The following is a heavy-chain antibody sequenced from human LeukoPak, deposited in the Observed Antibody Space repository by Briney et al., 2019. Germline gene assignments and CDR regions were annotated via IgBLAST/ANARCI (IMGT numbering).Heavy chain of an antibody. J-gene: IGHJ5*02. CDR2: MNPNSGNT. Sequence: ASVTVSCKASGYTFTSYDINWVRQATGQGLEWMGWMNPNSGNTGYAQKFQGRVTMTRNTSISTAYMELSSLRSEDTAVYYCARGSLRGSAMIVKGRWFDPWGQGTLVTVSS. CDR3: ARGSLRGSAMIVKGRWFDP. CDR1: GYTFTSYD. D-gene: IGHD3-22*01. V-gene: IGHV1-8*01.